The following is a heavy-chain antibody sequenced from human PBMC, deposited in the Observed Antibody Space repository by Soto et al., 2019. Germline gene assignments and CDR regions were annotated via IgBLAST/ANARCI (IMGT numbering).Heavy chain of an antibody. Sequence: SETLSLTCTVSGGSISSSSYYWGWIRQSPGKGLEWIGSIYYSGSTYYNPSLKSRVTISVDTSKNQFSLKLSPVTAADTAVYYCAKGGSGSYSNAXDIWGQGTMVTVSS. J-gene: IGHJ3*02. CDR2: IYYSGST. CDR1: GGSISSSSYY. V-gene: IGHV4-39*01. CDR3: AKGGSGSYSNAXDI. D-gene: IGHD3-10*01.